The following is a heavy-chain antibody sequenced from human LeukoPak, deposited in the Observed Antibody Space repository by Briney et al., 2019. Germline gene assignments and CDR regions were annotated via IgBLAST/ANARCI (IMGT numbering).Heavy chain of an antibody. J-gene: IGHJ3*02. CDR1: GGSISSYY. D-gene: IGHD3-10*01. CDR3: ARSLYYYGSDSFDI. Sequence: SETLSLTCTVSGGSISSYYWNWIRQPPGKGLEWIGYIYYSGSTNYNPSLKSRVTISVDTSKNQFSLKLSSVTAADTAVYYCARSLYYYGSDSFDIWGQGAMVSVSS. V-gene: IGHV4-59*01. CDR2: IYYSGST.